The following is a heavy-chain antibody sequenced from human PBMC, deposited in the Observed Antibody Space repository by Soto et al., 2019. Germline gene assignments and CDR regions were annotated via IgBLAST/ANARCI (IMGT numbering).Heavy chain of an antibody. V-gene: IGHV3-23*01. CDR3: AKDMGSYDILTGPYNWFDP. CDR1: GFTFSSYA. J-gene: IGHJ5*02. Sequence: GGSLRLSCAASGFTFSSYAMSWVRQAPGKGLEWVSAISGSGGSTYYADSVKGRFTISRDNSKNTLYLQMNSLRAEDTAVYYCAKDMGSYDILTGPYNWFDPWGQGTLVTVSS. CDR2: ISGSGGST. D-gene: IGHD3-9*01.